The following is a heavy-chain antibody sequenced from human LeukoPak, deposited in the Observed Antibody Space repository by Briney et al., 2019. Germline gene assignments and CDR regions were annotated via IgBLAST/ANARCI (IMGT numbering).Heavy chain of an antibody. Sequence: PGGSLRLSCAASGFTFSSYSMNWVRQAPGKGLEWVSYISSSSSTIYYADSVKGRFTISRDNAKNSLYLQMNSLRDEDTAVYYCAGDRWGYGGKLDYLHRSYAFDIWGQGTMVTVSS. CDR3: AGDRWGYGGKLDYLHRSYAFDI. CDR2: ISSSSSTI. J-gene: IGHJ3*02. V-gene: IGHV3-48*02. CDR1: GFTFSSYS. D-gene: IGHD4-23*01.